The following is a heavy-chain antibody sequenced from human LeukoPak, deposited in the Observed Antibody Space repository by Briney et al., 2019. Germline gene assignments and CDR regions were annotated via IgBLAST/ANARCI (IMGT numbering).Heavy chain of an antibody. CDR2: IIPIFGTA. CDR3: ASIIGAAAGTNYYYMDV. Sequence: SVKVSCKASGGTFSSYAISWVRQPPGQGLEWMGGIIPIFGTANYAQKFQGRVTITADESTSTAYMELSSLRSEDTAVYYCASIIGAAAGTNYYYMDVWGKGTTVTVSS. V-gene: IGHV1-69*01. D-gene: IGHD6-13*01. CDR1: GGTFSSYA. J-gene: IGHJ6*03.